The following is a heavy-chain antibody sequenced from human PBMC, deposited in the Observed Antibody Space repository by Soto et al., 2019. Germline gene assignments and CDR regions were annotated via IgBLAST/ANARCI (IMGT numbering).Heavy chain of an antibody. V-gene: IGHV4-34*01. CDR2: INHSGST. Sequence: QVQLQQWGAGLLKPSETLSLTCAVYGGSFSGYYWSWIRQPPGKGLEWIGEINHSGSTNYNPSLKSRVTISVDTSKTQFSLKLSSVTAADTAVYYCARGKYYYGSGSYSFDYWGQGTLVTVSS. J-gene: IGHJ4*02. CDR3: ARGKYYYGSGSYSFDY. D-gene: IGHD3-10*01. CDR1: GGSFSGYY.